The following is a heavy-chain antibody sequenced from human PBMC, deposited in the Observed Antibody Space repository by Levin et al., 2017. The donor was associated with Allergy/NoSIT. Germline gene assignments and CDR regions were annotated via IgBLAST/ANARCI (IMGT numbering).Heavy chain of an antibody. CDR3: ARDQCSSTTCYKGHYYYYGMDV. CDR1: GGSVRSGSYY. D-gene: IGHD2-2*02. J-gene: IGHJ6*02. V-gene: IGHV4-61*01. CDR2: VYYTGST. Sequence: SQTLSLTCTVSGGSVRSGSYYWSWIRQPPGKGLEWIGYVYYTGSTNYNPSLKSRVTISIDTSKNQFSLKLSSVTAADTAVYYCARDQCSSTTCYKGHYYYYGMDVWGQGTTVTVSS.